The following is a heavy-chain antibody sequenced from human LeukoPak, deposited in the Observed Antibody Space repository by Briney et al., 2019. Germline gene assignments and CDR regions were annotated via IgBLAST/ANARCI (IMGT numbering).Heavy chain of an antibody. J-gene: IGHJ3*02. Sequence: GSLRLSCTASGFTFGDYAMHWVRQAPGKGLEWAAVISSDGNTKYYADSVEGRFTISRDNSNNTLYLQMNSLGADDTAIYYCARRRIVGSTDDAFDIWGQGTMVTLSS. D-gene: IGHD1-26*01. CDR2: ISSDGNTK. CDR1: GFTFGDYA. CDR3: ARRRIVGSTDDAFDI. V-gene: IGHV3-30-3*01.